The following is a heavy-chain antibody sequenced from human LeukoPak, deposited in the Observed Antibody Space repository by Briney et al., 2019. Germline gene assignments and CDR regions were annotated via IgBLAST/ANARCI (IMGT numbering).Heavy chain of an antibody. CDR1: GGTFSSYA. V-gene: IGHV1-69*05. Sequence: SVEVSCKASGGTFSSYAISWVRQAPGQGLEWMGRIIPIFGTANYAQKFQGRVTITTDESTSTAYMELSSLRSEDTAVYYCARDGYSSGWYVRGFDYWGQGTLVTVSS. J-gene: IGHJ4*02. CDR3: ARDGYSSGWYVRGFDY. CDR2: IIPIFGTA. D-gene: IGHD6-19*01.